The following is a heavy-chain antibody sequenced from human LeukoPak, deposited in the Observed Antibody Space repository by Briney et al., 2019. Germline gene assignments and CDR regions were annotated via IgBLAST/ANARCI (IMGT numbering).Heavy chain of an antibody. V-gene: IGHV7-4-1*02. CDR2: IDTNTGNP. Sequence: ASVKVSCKGSGYTFTKYAISWVRQAPGQGLEYMGWIDTNTGNPTYAQGFTGRFVFSLDTSASTAYLQISSLKAEDSAIYFCANCYDSSGFFAYWGQGTLVTVSS. CDR3: ANCYDSSGFFAY. D-gene: IGHD3-22*01. CDR1: GYTFTKYA. J-gene: IGHJ4*02.